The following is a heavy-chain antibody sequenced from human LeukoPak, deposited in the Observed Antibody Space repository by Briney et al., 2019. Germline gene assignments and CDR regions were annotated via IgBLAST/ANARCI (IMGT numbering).Heavy chain of an antibody. CDR2: ISSSSSTI. CDR1: GFTFSSYS. CDR3: ARAERPGIAAAVNN. J-gene: IGHJ4*02. Sequence: GGSLRLSCAASGFTFSSYSMNWVRQAPGKGLEWVSYISSSSSTIYYADSVKGRFTISRDNAKNSLYLQMNSLRAEDTAVYYCARAERPGIAAAVNNWGQGTLVTVSS. V-gene: IGHV3-48*04. D-gene: IGHD6-13*01.